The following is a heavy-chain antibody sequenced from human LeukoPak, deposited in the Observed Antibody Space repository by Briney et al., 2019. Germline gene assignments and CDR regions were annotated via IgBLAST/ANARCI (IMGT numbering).Heavy chain of an antibody. CDR3: AGGCGWIFDY. V-gene: IGHV3-7*01. Sequence: AGGSLRLSCAASGFSCRTYWINWVRQAPGKGLEWVANTMQDGIEKNYVDAVKGRFTVSKDNTKNSPYLQLSSLRAEDTALYYCAGGCGWIFDYWGQGTLVTVSS. CDR2: TMQDGIEK. J-gene: IGHJ4*02. D-gene: IGHD6-19*01. CDR1: GFSCRTYW.